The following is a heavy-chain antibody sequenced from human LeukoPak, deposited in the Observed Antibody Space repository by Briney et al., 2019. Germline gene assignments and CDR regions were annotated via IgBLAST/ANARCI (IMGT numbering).Heavy chain of an antibody. Sequence: ASVKVSCKASGYTFTSYALHWVRQAPGQRLEWMGWINVGNGNTKYSQNFQGRVTITRDTSASTAYMELSSLRSEDTAVYYCARGAPIRVAVAATFDPWGQGTLVTVPS. J-gene: IGHJ5*02. CDR1: GYTFTSYA. CDR2: INVGNGNT. CDR3: ARGAPIRVAVAATFDP. V-gene: IGHV1-3*01. D-gene: IGHD6-19*01.